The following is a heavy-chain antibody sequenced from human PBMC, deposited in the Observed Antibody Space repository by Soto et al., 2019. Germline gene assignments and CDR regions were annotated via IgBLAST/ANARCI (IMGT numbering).Heavy chain of an antibody. CDR3: ASGLGTIVREAYYYYGMDV. CDR1: GYSFTSYW. J-gene: IGHJ6*02. D-gene: IGHD3-10*01. Sequence: GESLKISCKGSGYSFTSYWIGWVRQMPGKGLEWMGIIYPGDSDTRYSPSFQGQVTISADKSISTAYLQWSSLKASDTAMYYCASGLGTIVREAYYYYGMDVWGQGTTVTVSS. V-gene: IGHV5-51*01. CDR2: IYPGDSDT.